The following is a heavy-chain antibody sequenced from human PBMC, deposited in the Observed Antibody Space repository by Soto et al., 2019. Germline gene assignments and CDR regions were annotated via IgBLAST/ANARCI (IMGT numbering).Heavy chain of an antibody. CDR1: GYSFTSYW. CDR2: IDPSDSYT. D-gene: IGHD5-12*01. V-gene: IGHV5-10-1*01. J-gene: IGHJ6*02. CDR3: ARHSLVATTNNYYYYYGMDV. Sequence: GESLKISCKGSGYSFTSYWISWVRQMPGKGLEWMGRIDPSDSYTNYSPSFQGHVTISADKSISTAYLQWSSLKASDTAMYYCARHSLVATTNNYYYYYGMDVWGQGTTVTVSS.